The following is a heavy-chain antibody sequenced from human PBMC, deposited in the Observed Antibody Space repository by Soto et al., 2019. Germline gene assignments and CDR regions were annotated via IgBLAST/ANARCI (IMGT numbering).Heavy chain of an antibody. Sequence: EVQLLESGGGLVRPGGSLRLSCAASGFTFNTHAMSWGRKAPGKGLEWVSVVSGSGTDTYYADSVKGRFTISRDNSKNTLYVRMNSLSAEDTAGYYCAKGPYYFDNSGLPNGYFDYWGQGILVTVSP. CDR1: GFTFNTHA. CDR3: AKGPYYFDNSGLPNGYFDY. CDR2: VSGSGTDT. V-gene: IGHV3-23*01. D-gene: IGHD3-22*01. J-gene: IGHJ4*02.